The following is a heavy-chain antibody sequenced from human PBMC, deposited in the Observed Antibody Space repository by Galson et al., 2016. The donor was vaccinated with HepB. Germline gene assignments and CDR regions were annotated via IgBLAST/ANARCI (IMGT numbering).Heavy chain of an antibody. V-gene: IGHV3-30*18. D-gene: IGHD1-14*01. J-gene: IGHJ3*02. CDR2: ISRDGDVK. CDR1: GFTFRTYA. CDR3: MKRRKYSGEDILDI. Sequence: SLRLSCAASGFTFRTYAVHWVRQAPGKGPEWVAVISRDGDVKHYTDSVKGRFTITRDNSRNTLYLQMTSLSLADTAIYYCMKRRKYSGEDILDIWGPGTMVTVSP.